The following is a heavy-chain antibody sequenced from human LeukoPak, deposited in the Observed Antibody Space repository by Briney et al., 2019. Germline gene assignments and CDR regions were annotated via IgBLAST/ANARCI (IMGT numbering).Heavy chain of an antibody. V-gene: IGHV3-66*01. Sequence: GGSLRLSCAASGFTVSSNYMSWVRQAPGKGLEWVSVIYSGGSTYYADSVKGRFTISRDNSKNTLYLQMNSLRAEDTAVYYCARLNCGGDCYPDYWGQGTLVTVSS. D-gene: IGHD2-21*02. CDR3: ARLNCGGDCYPDY. CDR2: IYSGGST. CDR1: GFTVSSNY. J-gene: IGHJ4*02.